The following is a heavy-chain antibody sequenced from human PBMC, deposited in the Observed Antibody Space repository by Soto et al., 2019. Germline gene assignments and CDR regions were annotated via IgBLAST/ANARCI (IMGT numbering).Heavy chain of an antibody. CDR1: GFTFSSYS. CDR3: AGVGGYSSSWLGGGNYYYYGMDV. Sequence: GGSLRLSCAASGFTFSSYSMNWVRQAPGKGLEWVSSISSSSSYIYYADSVKGRFTISRDNAKNSLYLQMNSLRDEDTAVYYCAGVGGYSSSWLGGGNYYYYGMDVWGQGTTVTVSS. V-gene: IGHV3-21*01. J-gene: IGHJ6*02. D-gene: IGHD6-13*01. CDR2: ISSSSSYI.